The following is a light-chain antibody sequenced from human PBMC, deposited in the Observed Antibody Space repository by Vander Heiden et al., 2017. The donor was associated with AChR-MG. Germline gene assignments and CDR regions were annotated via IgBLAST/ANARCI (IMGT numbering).Light chain of an antibody. V-gene: IGKV3-11*01. Sequence: EFLLTQSPATLSLSPGEIATLSRSARESISTYIAWYQQKPGLAPRLLIFDASIRAIGIPARFSGSGSGTDFTLTILSLEPEDFAVYYCQQRDHRTRTFGGGTKVEIK. CDR2: DAS. CDR1: ESISTY. CDR3: QQRDHRTRT. J-gene: IGKJ4*01.